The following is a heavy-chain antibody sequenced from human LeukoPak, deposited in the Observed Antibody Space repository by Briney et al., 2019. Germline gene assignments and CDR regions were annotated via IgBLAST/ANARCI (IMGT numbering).Heavy chain of an antibody. D-gene: IGHD6-19*01. CDR1: GGSISSYY. CDR2: IYYSGST. CDR3: ARGAVAYYYFDN. J-gene: IGHJ4*02. Sequence: SETLSLTCTVSGGSISSYYWSWIRQPPGKGLEWIGYIYYSGSTNYNPSLKSRVTISVDTSKNQYSLKLSSVTAADTAVYYCARGAVAYYYFDNWGQGTLVTVSS. V-gene: IGHV4-59*01.